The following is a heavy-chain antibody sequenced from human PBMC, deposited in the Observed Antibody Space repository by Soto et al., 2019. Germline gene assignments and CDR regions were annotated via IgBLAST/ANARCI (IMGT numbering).Heavy chain of an antibody. J-gene: IGHJ5*02. CDR2: IIPILGIA. CDR1: GGTFSSYA. Sequence: ASVKVSCKASGGTFSSYAISWVRQAPGQGLEWMGRIIPILGIANYAQKFQGRVTITADKSTSTAYMELSSLRSEDTAVYYCARFPDCSSTSCYRGTNNWFDPWGQGTLVTVSS. V-gene: IGHV1-69*04. CDR3: ARFPDCSSTSCYRGTNNWFDP. D-gene: IGHD2-2*02.